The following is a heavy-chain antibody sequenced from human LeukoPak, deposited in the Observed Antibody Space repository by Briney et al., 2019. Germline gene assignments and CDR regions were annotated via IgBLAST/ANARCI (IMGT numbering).Heavy chain of an antibody. D-gene: IGHD3-10*01. V-gene: IGHV4-61*02. CDR1: TGSITSGGYF. Sequence: SETLSLTCTVSTGSITSGGYFWSWIRQPAGRGLEWIGRIYTNGNTNYNPSLKSRVTISLDTSKNQFSLRLSSVTAADTAVYWCARQGQYGSETLWFDPWGQGTLVTVSS. CDR3: ARQGQYGSETLWFDP. J-gene: IGHJ5*02. CDR2: IYTNGNT.